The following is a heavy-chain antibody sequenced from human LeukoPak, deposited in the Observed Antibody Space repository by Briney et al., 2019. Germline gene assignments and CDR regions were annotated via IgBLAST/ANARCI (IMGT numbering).Heavy chain of an antibody. CDR2: IPYDGSNK. CDR3: AREDRYCSSTSCADAFDI. Sequence: PGGSLRLSCVVSGFTFSSYGMYWVRQAPGKGLEWVAFIPYDGSNKHYADSVKGRFTISRDNSKNTLYLQMNSLRAEDTAVYYCAREDRYCSSTSCADAFDIWGQGTMVTVSS. D-gene: IGHD2-2*01. V-gene: IGHV3-30*02. CDR1: GFTFSSYG. J-gene: IGHJ3*02.